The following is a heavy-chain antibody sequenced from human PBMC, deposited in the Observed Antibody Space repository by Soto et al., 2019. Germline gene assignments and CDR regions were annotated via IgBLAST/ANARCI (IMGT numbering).Heavy chain of an antibody. CDR1: GFTFSFYA. CDR3: AKYSELPYEAYLQQ. Sequence: GGSLRLSCAASGFTFSFYAMSWVRQAPGKGLEWVSAISSNGGRTFYADSLRGRFTISRDNSKSALYLQMNNLRAEDTAIYYCAKYSELPYEAYLQQWGQGTLVTVSS. D-gene: IGHD1-7*01. CDR2: ISSNGGRT. V-gene: IGHV3-23*01. J-gene: IGHJ1*01.